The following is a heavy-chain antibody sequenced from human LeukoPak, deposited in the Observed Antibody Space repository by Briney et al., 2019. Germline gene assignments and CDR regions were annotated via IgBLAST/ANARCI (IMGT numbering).Heavy chain of an antibody. CDR3: ARVDYGDSPPYFDY. CDR1: GYTFTSYG. J-gene: IGHJ4*02. V-gene: IGHV1-18*01. CDR2: ISAYNGNT. Sequence: ASVKVSFKASGYTFTSYGISWVRQAPGQGLEWMGWISAYNGNTNYAQKLRGRVTMTTDTSTSTAYMELRSLRSDDTAVYYCARVDYGDSPPYFDYWGQGTLVTVSS. D-gene: IGHD4-17*01.